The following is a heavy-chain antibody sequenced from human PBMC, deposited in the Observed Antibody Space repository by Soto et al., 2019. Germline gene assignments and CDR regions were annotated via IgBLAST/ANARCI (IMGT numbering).Heavy chain of an antibody. Sequence: HPGGSLRLSCSASGFTFRSYAMHWVRQGPGKGLQFVSAISANGGSTHYVDSVKGRFTISRDNSNNIVYLQMSSLRAEDTAVYHCVKDAQTYNSGPYDCWGQGTLVTVSS. CDR3: VKDAQTYNSGPYDC. D-gene: IGHD6-19*01. J-gene: IGHJ4*02. V-gene: IGHV3-64D*08. CDR2: ISANGGST. CDR1: GFTFRSYA.